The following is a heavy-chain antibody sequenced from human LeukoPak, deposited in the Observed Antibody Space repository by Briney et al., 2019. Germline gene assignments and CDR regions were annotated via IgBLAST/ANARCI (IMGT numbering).Heavy chain of an antibody. CDR3: AISQHDIVVVPDFDY. V-gene: IGHV1-69*05. CDR1: GGTFSSYA. J-gene: IGHJ4*02. CDR2: IIPIFGTA. D-gene: IGHD2-2*01. Sequence: GASVKVSCKASGGTFSSYAISWVRQAPGQGLEWMGRIIPIFGTANYAQKFQGRVTITTDESTSTAYMELSSLRSEDTAVYYCAISQHDIVVVPDFDYWGQGTLVTVSS.